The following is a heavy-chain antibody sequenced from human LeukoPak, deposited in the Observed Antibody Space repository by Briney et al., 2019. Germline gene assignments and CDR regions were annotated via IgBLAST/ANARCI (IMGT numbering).Heavy chain of an antibody. Sequence: GASVKVSCKASGYTFTTYNINWVRQAPGQGLEWMGWISGYNGNTNYAQKLQGRVTMTTDTSTNTAYMELRSLKSDDTAVYYCAREGYSSSYYYMDVWGKGTTVTVSS. D-gene: IGHD6-6*01. CDR2: ISGYNGNT. CDR1: GYTFTTYN. CDR3: AREGYSSSYYYMDV. V-gene: IGHV1-18*01. J-gene: IGHJ6*03.